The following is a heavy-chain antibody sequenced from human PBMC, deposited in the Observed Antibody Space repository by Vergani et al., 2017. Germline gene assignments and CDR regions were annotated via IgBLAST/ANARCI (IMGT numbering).Heavy chain of an antibody. CDR1: GFTFSSYA. CDR2: ISYDGSNK. J-gene: IGHJ4*02. CDR3: ARGAGSFDC. V-gene: IGHV3-30-3*01. Sequence: QVQLVESGGGVVQPGRSLRLPCAASGFTFSSYAMHWVRQAPGKGLEWVAVISYDGSNKYYADSVKGRFSISRDNSKNTLYLQMNSLRAEVTAVYYCARGAGSFDCWGQGTLVTVSS. D-gene: IGHD2-15*01.